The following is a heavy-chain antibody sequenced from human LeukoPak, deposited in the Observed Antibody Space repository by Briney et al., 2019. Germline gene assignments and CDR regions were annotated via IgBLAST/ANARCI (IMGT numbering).Heavy chain of an antibody. CDR2: IIPILGIA. V-gene: IGHV1-69*02. CDR3: ATTNDYDFWSGLDY. D-gene: IGHD3-3*01. CDR1: GGTFSSYT. Sequence: APVKVSCKASGGTFSSYTISWVRQAPGQGLEWMGRIIPILGIANYAQKFQGRVTITADKSTSTAYMELGSLRSEDTAVYYCATTNDYDFWSGLDYWGRGTLVTVSS. J-gene: IGHJ4*02.